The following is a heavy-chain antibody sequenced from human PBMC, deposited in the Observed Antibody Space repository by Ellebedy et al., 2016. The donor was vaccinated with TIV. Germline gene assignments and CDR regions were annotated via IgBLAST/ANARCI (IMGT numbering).Heavy chain of an antibody. Sequence: SQTLSLTCVISGDSVSTDIGWNWIRQSPSRGLEGLGRTYYRSKWNNDYAVSLKSRITINPDTSKNLFSLQLNSVTPEDTAVYYCARGWFGSGMGVWGQGTTVTVSS. J-gene: IGHJ6*02. CDR3: ARGWFGSGMGV. D-gene: IGHD3-10*01. V-gene: IGHV6-1*01. CDR1: GDSVSTDIG. CDR2: TYYRSKWNN.